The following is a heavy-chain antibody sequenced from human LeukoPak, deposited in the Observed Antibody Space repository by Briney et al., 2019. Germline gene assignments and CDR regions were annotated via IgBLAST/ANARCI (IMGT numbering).Heavy chain of an antibody. Sequence: SETLSLTCTLSGGSISSRDYYWSLVRQPPGKGLEWIGYINHSGSTPYNPAVKSRLTISIDRSKNQFSLDLRSVTAADTAVYYCARVKREDTYGYGTNYYYMDVWGKGTTVTVSS. J-gene: IGHJ6*03. CDR2: INHSGST. V-gene: IGHV4-30-4*08. D-gene: IGHD5-18*01. CDR3: ARVKREDTYGYGTNYYYMDV. CDR1: GGSISSRDYY.